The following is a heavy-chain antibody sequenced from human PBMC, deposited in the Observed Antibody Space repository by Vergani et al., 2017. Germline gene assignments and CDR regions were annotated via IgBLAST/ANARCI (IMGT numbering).Heavy chain of an antibody. CDR2: ISGSGGST. J-gene: IGHJ4*02. CDR1: GFTFRTYA. CDR3: ASVGITGTI. Sequence: EVQLLESGGGLVQPGGSLRLSCAASGFTFRTYAMGWGRQAPGMGLGWVSVISGSGGSTYYADSVKGRFTISRYNSKNTLYLQMNSLRVEDTAVYYCASVGITGTIWGQGTLVTVSS. V-gene: IGHV3-23*01. D-gene: IGHD1-7*01.